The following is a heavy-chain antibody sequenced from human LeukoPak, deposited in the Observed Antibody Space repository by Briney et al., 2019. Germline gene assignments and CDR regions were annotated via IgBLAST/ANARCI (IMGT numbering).Heavy chain of an antibody. D-gene: IGHD4-17*01. CDR3: ARISLTTGSYSYYYMDV. Sequence: PGGSLRLSCAASGFTFDDYGMSWVRQAPGKGLEWVSGINWNGGSTGYADSVKGRFTISRDNAKNSLYLQMNSLRAEDTALYYCARISLTTGSYSYYYMDVWGKGTTVTVSS. V-gene: IGHV3-20*04. CDR1: GFTFDDYG. J-gene: IGHJ6*03. CDR2: INWNGGST.